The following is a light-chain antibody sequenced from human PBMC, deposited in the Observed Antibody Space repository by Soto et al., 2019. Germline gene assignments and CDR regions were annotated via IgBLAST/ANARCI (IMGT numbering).Light chain of an antibody. CDR3: AAWDDSLNGPV. CDR2: YDD. V-gene: IGLV1-36*01. J-gene: IGLJ3*02. CDR1: SSNIGNNA. Sequence: QSVLTQPPSASGTPGQRVTISCSGSSSNIGNNAVNWYQQLPGKAPRLLIYYDDLRPSGVSDRFSGSKSGTSASLAISGLQSEDEADYYCAAWDDSLNGPVFGGGTKLTVL.